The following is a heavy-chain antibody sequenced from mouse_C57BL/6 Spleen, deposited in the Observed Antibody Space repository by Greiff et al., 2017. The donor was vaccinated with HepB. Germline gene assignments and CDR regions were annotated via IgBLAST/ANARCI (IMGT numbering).Heavy chain of an antibody. D-gene: IGHD2-3*01. V-gene: IGHV1-77*01. J-gene: IGHJ1*03. Sequence: QVQLQQSGAELVKPGASVKISCKASGYTFTDYYINWVKQRPGQGLEWIGKLGPGSGSTYYNEKFKGKATLTADKASSTAYMQLSSLTSEDSAVYFCARDGDGYFPYFDVWGTGTTVTVSS. CDR2: LGPGSGST. CDR1: GYTFTDYY. CDR3: ARDGDGYFPYFDV.